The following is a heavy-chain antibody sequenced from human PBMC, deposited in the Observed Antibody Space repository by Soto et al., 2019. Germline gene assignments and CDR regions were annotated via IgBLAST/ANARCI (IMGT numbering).Heavy chain of an antibody. CDR1: GGSFSGYY. J-gene: IGHJ3*02. Sequence: SETLSLTCAVYGGSFSGYYWSWIRQHPGKGLEWIGYIYYSGSTYYNPSLKSRVTISVDTSKNQFSLKLSSVTAADTAVYYCARASRDGFNAFDIWGQGTMVTVSS. CDR3: ARASRDGFNAFDI. D-gene: IGHD2-2*01. V-gene: IGHV4-31*11. CDR2: IYYSGST.